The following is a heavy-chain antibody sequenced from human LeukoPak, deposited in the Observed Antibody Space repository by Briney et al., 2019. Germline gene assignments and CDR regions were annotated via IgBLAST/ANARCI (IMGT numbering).Heavy chain of an antibody. Sequence: ASVKVSCKTSGYRFTDYFMHWVRQAPGQGLEWMGWINPNSGGTNYAQKFQGRVTMTREKSISTAYMELSRLRSDDTAVYSCARDLGIYCASTSCPSDYWGQGTLVTVSS. V-gene: IGHV1-2*02. CDR1: GYRFTDYF. CDR3: ARDLGIYCASTSCPSDY. CDR2: INPNSGGT. D-gene: IGHD2-2*01. J-gene: IGHJ4*02.